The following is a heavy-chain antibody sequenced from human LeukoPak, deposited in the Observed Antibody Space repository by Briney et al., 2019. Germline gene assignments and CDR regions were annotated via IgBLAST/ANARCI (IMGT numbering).Heavy chain of an antibody. CDR2: ISVDGGST. CDR3: AKDPTDSAAAPGLGIVY. Sequence: GGSLRLSCAASGFTFDDYAMHWVRPAPGKGLEWISLISVDGGSTYYADSVKGGFTISRDNSKNSLYLQMNSLRTEDTALYYCAKDPTDSAAAPGLGIVYWGQGTLVSVSS. V-gene: IGHV3-43*02. J-gene: IGHJ4*02. D-gene: IGHD6-13*01. CDR1: GFTFDDYA.